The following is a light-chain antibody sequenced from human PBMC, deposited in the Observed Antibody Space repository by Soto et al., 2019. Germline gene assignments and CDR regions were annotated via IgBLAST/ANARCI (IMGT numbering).Light chain of an antibody. CDR3: QQYGGSPT. V-gene: IGKV3-15*01. J-gene: IGKJ1*01. CDR2: GVS. Sequence: EKVMTQSPATLSLSPGARATLSCRASQSVRSTYFAWYQHKPGQAPRLLIYGVSTRATGIPARFIVIGSGTEFTLTISSLQSEDFAVDYCQQYGGSPTFGQGTKVEI. CDR1: QSVRSTY.